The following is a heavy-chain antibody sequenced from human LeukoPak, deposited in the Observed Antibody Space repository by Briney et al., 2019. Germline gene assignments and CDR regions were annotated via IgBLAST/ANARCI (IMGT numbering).Heavy chain of an antibody. D-gene: IGHD3-22*01. CDR1: GFTFSSYS. CDR2: ISSSSSYI. Sequence: GGSLRLSCAASGFTFSSYSMNWVRQAPGKGLEWVSSISSSSSYIYYADSVKGRFTISRDNAKNSLYLQMNSLRAEDTAVYYCARDPSYDSSGYYYGDFDYWGQGTLVTVSS. CDR3: ARDPSYDSSGYYYGDFDY. J-gene: IGHJ4*02. V-gene: IGHV3-21*01.